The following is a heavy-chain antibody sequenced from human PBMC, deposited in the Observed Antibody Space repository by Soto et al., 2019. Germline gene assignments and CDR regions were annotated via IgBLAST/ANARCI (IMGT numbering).Heavy chain of an antibody. J-gene: IGHJ6*04. CDR3: ASDFGVGLRETDV. D-gene: IGHD3-3*01. Sequence: GGSLRLSCAASGFTFSSYSMNWVRQAPGKGLEWVSYISSSSRTIYYADSVKGRFTISRDNAKNSLYLQMNSLRAEDTAVYYCASDFGVGLRETDVWGKGTTVTVSS. CDR1: GFTFSSYS. V-gene: IGHV3-48*01. CDR2: ISSSSRTI.